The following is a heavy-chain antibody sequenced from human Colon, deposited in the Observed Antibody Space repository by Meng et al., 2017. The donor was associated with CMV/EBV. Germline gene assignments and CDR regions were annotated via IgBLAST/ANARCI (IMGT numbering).Heavy chain of an antibody. CDR2: ISNDGTKE. Sequence: FNFPSYAMYWVRQAPGKGLEWVALISNDGTKEDYADSVKGRFTLSRDNSKKTVYVEMNSLRRDDTAVYYCAREDDSGRGYYYHGMDVWGQGTTVTVSS. CDR3: AREDDSGRGYYYHGMDV. D-gene: IGHD3-10*01. CDR1: FNFPSYA. V-gene: IGHV3-30-3*01. J-gene: IGHJ6*02.